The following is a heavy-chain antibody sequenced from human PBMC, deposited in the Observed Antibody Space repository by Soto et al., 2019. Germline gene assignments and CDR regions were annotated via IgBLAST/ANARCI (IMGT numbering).Heavy chain of an antibody. Sequence: EVQLLESGGGLVQPGGSLRLSCAASGFTFSSFAMSWVRQAPGEGLEWVSAVSRSGDNTYYADSVKGRFAISRDNSKNSLYLQMNRLRAEDTAVYYCAKDFGHYDILSGYPTFGYWGQGTLVTVSS. CDR2: VSRSGDNT. V-gene: IGHV3-23*01. CDR3: AKDFGHYDILSGYPTFGY. D-gene: IGHD3-9*01. CDR1: GFTFSSFA. J-gene: IGHJ4*02.